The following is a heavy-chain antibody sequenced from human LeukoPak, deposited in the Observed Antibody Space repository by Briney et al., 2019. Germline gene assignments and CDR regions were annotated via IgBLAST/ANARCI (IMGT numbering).Heavy chain of an antibody. CDR3: ASAGYYERSGYTYYFHY. CDR2: ISISSRYI. D-gene: IGHD3-22*01. CDR1: GFSFSSYD. V-gene: IGHV3-21*01. Sequence: GGSLRLSCGGSGFSFSSYDMNWVRQAPGKGLEWVSYISISSRYIYYADSLKGRFTISRDNAKSSLYLQMSSLRAEDTAVYYCASAGYYERSGYTYYFHYWGQGTVVTVSS. J-gene: IGHJ4*02.